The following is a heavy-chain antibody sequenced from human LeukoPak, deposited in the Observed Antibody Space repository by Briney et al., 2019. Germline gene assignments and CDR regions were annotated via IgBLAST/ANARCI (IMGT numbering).Heavy chain of an antibody. CDR1: GDSISSSNSY. V-gene: IGHV4-39*07. J-gene: IGHJ4*02. CDR2: LYYSGSS. CDR3: ARVFVWLQYYFDY. Sequence: PSETLSLTCTVSGDSISSSNSYRGWIRQPPGKGLEWIGSLYYSGSSYYNPSLKSRVTISADTSKNQFSLKLSSVTAADTAVYYCARVFVWLQYYFDYWGQGTLVTVSS. D-gene: IGHD6-19*01.